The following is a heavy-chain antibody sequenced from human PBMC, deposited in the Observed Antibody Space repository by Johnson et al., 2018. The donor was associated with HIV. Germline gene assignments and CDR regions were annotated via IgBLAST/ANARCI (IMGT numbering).Heavy chain of an antibody. V-gene: IGHV3-30*02. CDR1: GFTFSSYG. Sequence: QVQLVESGGGVVQPGGSLRLSCAASGFTFSSYGMHWVRQAPGKGLEWVAFIRYDGSNKYYADFVKGRFTISRDNSKNTLYLQMNSLRAEDTAVYYCARGGVIHDAFDIWGQGTMVTVSS. CDR3: ARGGVIHDAFDI. D-gene: IGHD3-3*01. CDR2: IRYDGSNK. J-gene: IGHJ3*02.